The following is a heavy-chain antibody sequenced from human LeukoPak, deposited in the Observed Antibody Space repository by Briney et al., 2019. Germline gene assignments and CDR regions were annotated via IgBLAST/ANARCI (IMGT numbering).Heavy chain of an antibody. J-gene: IGHJ4*02. V-gene: IGHV4-30-4*01. Sequence: PSETLSLTCTVSGGSISSGDYYWSWIRQPPGKGLEWIGYIYYSGSTYYNPSLKSRVTISVDTSKNQFSLKLSSVTAADTAVYYCVRSTRLAAAGFDYCGQGTLVTVSS. CDR2: IYYSGST. CDR3: VRSTRLAAAGFDY. CDR1: GGSISSGDYY. D-gene: IGHD6-13*01.